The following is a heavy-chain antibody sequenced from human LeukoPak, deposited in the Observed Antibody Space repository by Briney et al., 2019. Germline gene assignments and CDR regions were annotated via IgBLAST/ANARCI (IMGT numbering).Heavy chain of an antibody. Sequence: SETLSLTCTVSGGSISSSSYYWGWIRQPPGKGLEWIGSIYYSGSTYYNPSLKSRVTISVDTSKNQFSLKLSSVTAADTAVYYCARHGLVGATSRKYFDYWGQGTLVTVSS. D-gene: IGHD1-26*01. CDR3: ARHGLVGATSRKYFDY. V-gene: IGHV4-39*01. CDR1: GGSISSSSYY. J-gene: IGHJ4*02. CDR2: IYYSGST.